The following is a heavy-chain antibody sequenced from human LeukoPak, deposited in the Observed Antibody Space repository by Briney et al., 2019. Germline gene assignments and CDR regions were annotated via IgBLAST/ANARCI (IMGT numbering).Heavy chain of an antibody. CDR2: ISAYNGNT. J-gene: IGHJ6*02. CDR3: ARDRVNYDSSGMDV. Sequence: ASVKASCKASGYTFTSYGISWVRQAPGQGLEWMGWISAYNGNTNYAQKLQGRVTMTTDTSTSTAYMGLRSLRSDDTAVYYCARDRVNYDSSGMDVWGQGTTVTVSS. CDR1: GYTFTSYG. D-gene: IGHD3-22*01. V-gene: IGHV1-18*01.